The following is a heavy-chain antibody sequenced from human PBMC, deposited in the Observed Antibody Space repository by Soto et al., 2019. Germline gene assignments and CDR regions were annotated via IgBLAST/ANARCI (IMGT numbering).Heavy chain of an antibody. Sequence: QVQLQESGPGLVRPSQTLSLTCTVSGGSINSRGYYWTWIRQHPGKGLEWIGNIYYSGGIHFNPSLKSRLTMLVDTSDNQFPLKLTSVTAADTAVYYCARQSESTGYFYGWFDPWGQGTLVTVSS. CDR3: ARQSESTGYFYGWFDP. CDR2: IYYSGGI. D-gene: IGHD3-9*01. CDR1: GGSINSRGYY. J-gene: IGHJ5*02. V-gene: IGHV4-31*03.